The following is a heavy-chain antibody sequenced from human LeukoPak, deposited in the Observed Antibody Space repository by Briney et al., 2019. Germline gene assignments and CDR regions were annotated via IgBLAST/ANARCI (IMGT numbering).Heavy chain of an antibody. J-gene: IGHJ2*01. CDR1: GFTFTRSA. V-gene: IGHV1-58*01. D-gene: IGHD6-13*01. CDR3: SAGFGSSWYDCYFDL. CDR2: IVVGSGNT. Sequence: ASVKVSCTASGFTFTRSAVQWVRQARGQRLEWIGWIVVGSGNTRYAQTFQERVTITRDMSTSTAYMELSSLRSEDTAVYYCSAGFGSSWYDCYFDLWGRGTLVTVSS.